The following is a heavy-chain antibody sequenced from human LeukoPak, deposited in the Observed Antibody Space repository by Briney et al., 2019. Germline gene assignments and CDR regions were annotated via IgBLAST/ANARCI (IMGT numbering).Heavy chain of an antibody. CDR3: ASAPMTYSGTYYGEDY. Sequence: GGSLRLSCAASGFTFSTYWMSWVRQAPGKGQEWVANIKQDGSEKYYMDSVKGRFTISRDNAKNSLYLQMNSLRAEDTAVYYCASAPMTYSGTYYGEDYWGQGTLVTVST. CDR2: IKQDGSEK. V-gene: IGHV3-7*01. J-gene: IGHJ4*02. CDR1: GFTFSTYW. D-gene: IGHD1-26*01.